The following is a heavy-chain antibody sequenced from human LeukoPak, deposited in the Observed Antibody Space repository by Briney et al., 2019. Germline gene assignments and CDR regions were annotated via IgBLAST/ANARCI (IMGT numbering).Heavy chain of an antibody. CDR3: ARCHYDILTGRYYFDY. D-gene: IGHD3-9*01. J-gene: IGHJ4*02. CDR2: IYYSGST. Sequence: SETLSLTCTVSGGSVSSGSYYWSWIRQPPGKGLEWIGYIYYSGSTNYNPSLKSRVTISVDTSKNQFSLKLSSVTAADTAVYYCARCHYDILTGRYYFDYWGQGTLVTVSS. V-gene: IGHV4-61*01. CDR1: GGSVSSGSYY.